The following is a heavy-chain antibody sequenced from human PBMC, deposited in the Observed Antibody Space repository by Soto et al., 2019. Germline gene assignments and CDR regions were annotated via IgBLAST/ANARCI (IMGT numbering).Heavy chain of an antibody. CDR3: ARGSSSWYMGRDFDY. Sequence: SETLSLTCTVSGGSISSGGYYWSWIRQHPGKGLEWIGYIYYSGSTYYNPSLKSRVTISVDTSKNQFSLKLSSVTAADTAVYYCARGSSSWYMGRDFDYWGQGTLVTVS. J-gene: IGHJ4*02. CDR1: GGSISSGGYY. D-gene: IGHD6-13*01. CDR2: IYYSGST. V-gene: IGHV4-31*03.